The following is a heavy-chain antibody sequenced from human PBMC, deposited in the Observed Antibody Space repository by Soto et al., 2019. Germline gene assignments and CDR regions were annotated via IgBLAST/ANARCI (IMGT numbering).Heavy chain of an antibody. CDR3: ARQREYSLYYFDQ. D-gene: IGHD5-18*01. CDR2: IYYSGST. Sequence: SETLSLTCTVSGGSISSSSYYWGWIRQPPGKGLEWIGSIYYSGSTYYNPSLKSRVTISVDTSKNQFSLKLNSVTAADTAVYYCARQREYSLYYFDQWGQGTLVTVSS. V-gene: IGHV4-39*01. J-gene: IGHJ4*02. CDR1: GGSISSSSYY.